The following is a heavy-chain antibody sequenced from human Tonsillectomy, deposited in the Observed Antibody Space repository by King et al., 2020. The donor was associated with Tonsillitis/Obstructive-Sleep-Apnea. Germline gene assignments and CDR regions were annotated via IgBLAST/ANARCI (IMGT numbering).Heavy chain of an antibody. CDR3: ARGYYDSSGYYYYFDY. CDR2: ISSSSSYT. D-gene: IGHD3-22*01. Sequence: VQLVESGGGLVKPGGSLRLSCAASGFTFSDYYMSWIRQAPGKGLEWVSYISSSSSYTNYADSVKGRLTISRDNAKNSLYLQMNSLRAEDTAVYYCARGYYDSSGYYYYFDYWGQGTLVTVSS. V-gene: IGHV3-11*06. CDR1: GFTFSDYY. J-gene: IGHJ4*02.